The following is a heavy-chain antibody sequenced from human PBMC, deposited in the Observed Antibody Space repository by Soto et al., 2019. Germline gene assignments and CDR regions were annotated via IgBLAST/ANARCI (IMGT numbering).Heavy chain of an antibody. CDR2: ISGSGGST. J-gene: IGHJ6*02. V-gene: IGHV3-23*01. D-gene: IGHD6-19*01. CDR3: ANGFSSGCSNYYYGMDV. Sequence: PGGSLRLSCAASGFTFSSYAMSWVRQAPGKGLEWVSAISGSGGSTYYADSVKGRFTISRDNSKNTLYLQMNSLRAEDTAVYYCANGFSSGCSNYYYGMDVWGQGTTVTVSS. CDR1: GFTFSSYA.